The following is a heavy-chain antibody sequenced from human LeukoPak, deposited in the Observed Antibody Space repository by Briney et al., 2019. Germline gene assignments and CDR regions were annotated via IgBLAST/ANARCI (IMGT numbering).Heavy chain of an antibody. V-gene: IGHV1-69*13. CDR3: ARVAAGTTFMDNWFDP. Sequence: ASVKVSCKTSGGTFRYYAIGWVRQAPGHGLEWMGGLIPMFGTTNYAQQFQGRVTITADESTTTSYMELSRLRFEDTAVYFCARVAAGTTFMDNWFDPWGQGTLVTVSS. D-gene: IGHD1-7*01. CDR1: GGTFRYYA. J-gene: IGHJ5*02. CDR2: LIPMFGTT.